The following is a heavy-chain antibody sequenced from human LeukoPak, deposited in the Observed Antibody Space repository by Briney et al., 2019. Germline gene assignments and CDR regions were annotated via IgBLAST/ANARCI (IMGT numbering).Heavy chain of an antibody. CDR2: IKKDGTDK. Sequence: GGSLRLSCVVSGFTFSDYAMSWVRQAPGKGLEWVANIKKDGTDKYNVDSAKGRFTVSRDNAKNSLYLQMNSLRAEDTAVYYCARDGGSGADYWGQGTLVSVSS. V-gene: IGHV3-7*01. CDR3: ARDGGSGADY. D-gene: IGHD3-16*01. J-gene: IGHJ4*02. CDR1: GFTFSDYA.